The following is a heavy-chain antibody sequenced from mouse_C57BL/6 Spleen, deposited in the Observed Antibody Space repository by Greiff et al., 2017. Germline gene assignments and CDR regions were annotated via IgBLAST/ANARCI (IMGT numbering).Heavy chain of an antibody. J-gene: IGHJ2*01. V-gene: IGHV5-17*01. Sequence: EVKLMESGGGLVKPGGSLKLSCAASGFTFSDYGMHWVRQAPEKGLEWVAYISSGSSTIYYADTVKGRFTISRDNAKNTLFLQMTSLRSEDTAMYYCARTLGSSYVWGWWGQGTTLTVSS. CDR1: GFTFSDYG. D-gene: IGHD1-1*01. CDR2: ISSGSSTI. CDR3: ARTLGSSYVWGW.